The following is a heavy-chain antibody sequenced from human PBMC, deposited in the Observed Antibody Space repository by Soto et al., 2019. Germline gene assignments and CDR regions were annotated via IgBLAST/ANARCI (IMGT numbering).Heavy chain of an antibody. Sequence: GGSLRLSCAASGFTFSSYGRHWVRQAPGKGLEWVAVIWYDGSNKYYADSVKGRFTISRDNSKNTLYLQMNSLRAEDTAVYYCARGGYCGGDCYSSGRFWYYYGMDVWGQGTTVTVSS. V-gene: IGHV3-33*01. CDR2: IWYDGSNK. CDR3: ARGGYCGGDCYSSGRFWYYYGMDV. D-gene: IGHD2-21*02. CDR1: GFTFSSYG. J-gene: IGHJ6*02.